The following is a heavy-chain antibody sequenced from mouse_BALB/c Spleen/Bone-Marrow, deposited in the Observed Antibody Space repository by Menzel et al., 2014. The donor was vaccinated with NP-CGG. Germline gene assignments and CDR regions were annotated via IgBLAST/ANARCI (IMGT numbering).Heavy chain of an antibody. D-gene: IGHD1-1*01. Sequence: EVKLVESGGGLVKPGGSLKLSCAASGFTFSDYYMYRVRQTPEKRLEWVATISDGGSYTYYPDSVKGRFTISRDNAKDNLYLQMSSLKSEDTAMYYCVLRWFAYWGQGTLVTVSA. CDR1: GFTFSDYY. V-gene: IGHV5-4*02. CDR3: VLRWFAY. CDR2: ISDGGSYT. J-gene: IGHJ3*01.